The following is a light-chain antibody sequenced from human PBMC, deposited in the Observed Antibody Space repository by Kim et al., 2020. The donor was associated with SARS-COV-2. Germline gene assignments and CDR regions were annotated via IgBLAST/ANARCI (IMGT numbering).Light chain of an antibody. CDR1: NSDIGGYNY. CDR3: CSFAPNNIRV. CDR2: EVT. Sequence: QSALTQPASASGSPGQSVTISCTGTNSDIGGYNYVSWFQQHPGKASKVLIYEVTKRPSGVPDRFSASKSGNTASLTVSGLQTEDEAKYYCCSFAPNNIRVFGGGTKVTVL. J-gene: IGLJ3*02. V-gene: IGLV2-8*01.